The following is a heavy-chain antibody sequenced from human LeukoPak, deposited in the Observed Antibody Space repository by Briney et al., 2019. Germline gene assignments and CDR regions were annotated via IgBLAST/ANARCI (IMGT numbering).Heavy chain of an antibody. CDR1: GGSISSYY. J-gene: IGHJ6*02. V-gene: IGHV4-59*01. D-gene: IGHD3-16*01. CDR3: ARWGADYYGMDV. Sequence: TSETLSLTCTVSGGSISSYYWSWIRQPPGKGLEWIGYIYYSGSTNYNPSLKSRVTISVDTSKNQFSLKLSSVTAADTAVYYCARWGADYYGMDVWGQGTTVTVSS. CDR2: IYYSGST.